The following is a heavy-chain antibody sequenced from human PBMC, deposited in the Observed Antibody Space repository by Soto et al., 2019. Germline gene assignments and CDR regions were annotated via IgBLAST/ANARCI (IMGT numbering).Heavy chain of an antibody. J-gene: IGHJ4*02. CDR2: IKSKTDGGTI. CDR1: GFTFSDTW. CDR3: AKVPRGTMVRGAKPHDY. Sequence: GGSLRLSCAASGFTFSDTWMTWVRQAPGKGLEWVGRIKSKTDGGTIDYAAPVQGRFTLSRDDSKNTLYLQMNSLRAEDTAVYYCAKVPRGTMVRGAKPHDYWGQGTLVTVSS. V-gene: IGHV3-15*01. D-gene: IGHD3-10*01.